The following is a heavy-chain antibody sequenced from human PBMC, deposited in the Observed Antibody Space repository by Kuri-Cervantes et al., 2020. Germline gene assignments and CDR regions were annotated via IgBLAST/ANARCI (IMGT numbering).Heavy chain of an antibody. D-gene: IGHD5-18*01. CDR1: GFTFSSYS. V-gene: IGHV3-21*01. J-gene: IGHJ6*02. Sequence: GESLKISCAASGFTFSSYSMNWVRQAPGKGLEWVSSISSSSSYIYYADSVKGRFTISRDNAKNSLYLQMNSLRAEDTAVYYCARTQWGYSYGYASPPDYYGMDVWGQGTTVTVSS. CDR3: ARTQWGYSYGYASPPDYYGMDV. CDR2: ISSSSSYI.